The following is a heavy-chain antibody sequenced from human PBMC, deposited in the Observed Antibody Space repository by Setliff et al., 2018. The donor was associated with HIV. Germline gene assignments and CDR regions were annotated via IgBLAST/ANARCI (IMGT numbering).Heavy chain of an antibody. CDR3: AKGSGFYDY. CDR2: MYDGGTT. CDR1: GFTFSSYE. J-gene: IGHJ4*02. D-gene: IGHD3-22*01. V-gene: IGHV3-53*01. Sequence: GGSLRLSCAASGFTFSSYEMNWVRQAPGKRLEWVALMYDGGTTHYSDSVKGRFTISRDISKNTLDLQMNSLRVDDTAVYYCAKGSGFYDYWGQGTLVTVSS.